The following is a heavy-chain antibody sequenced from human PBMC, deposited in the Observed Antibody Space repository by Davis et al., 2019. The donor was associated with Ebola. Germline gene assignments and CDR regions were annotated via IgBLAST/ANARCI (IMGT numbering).Heavy chain of an antibody. CDR1: GFTFSSYW. D-gene: IGHD3-10*01. Sequence: GESLKISCAASGFTFSSYWMHWVRQAPGKGLVWVSRITSDGSSTSYADSVKGRFTISRDNAKNSLYLQMNSLRAEDTAVYYCARGFRARYYYYGMDVWGQGTTVTVSS. CDR2: ITSDGSST. V-gene: IGHV3-74*01. CDR3: ARGFRARYYYYGMDV. J-gene: IGHJ6*02.